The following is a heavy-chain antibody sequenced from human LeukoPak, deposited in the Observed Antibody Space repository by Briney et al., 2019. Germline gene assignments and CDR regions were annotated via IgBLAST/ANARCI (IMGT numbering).Heavy chain of an antibody. CDR2: IYHSGST. CDR1: GYSISSGYY. D-gene: IGHD3-16*02. J-gene: IGHJ4*02. Sequence: PSETLSLTCTVSGYSISSGYYWGWIRQPPGKGLEWIGSIYHSGSTNYNPSLKSRVTISVDTSKNQFSLKLSSVTAADTAVYYCARGIVGLRWGQGTLVTVSS. CDR3: ARGIVGLR. V-gene: IGHV4-38-2*02.